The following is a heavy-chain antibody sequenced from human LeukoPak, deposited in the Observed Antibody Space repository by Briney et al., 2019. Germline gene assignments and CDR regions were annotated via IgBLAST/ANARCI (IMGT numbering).Heavy chain of an antibody. V-gene: IGHV1-18*01. J-gene: IGHJ4*02. CDR3: ARAGPRDPVYDYVWGSYRSYYFDY. CDR1: GYTFTSYG. Sequence: ASVKVSCKASGYTFTSYGISWVRQAPGQGLEWMGWISAYNGNTNYAQKPQGRVTMTTDTSTSTGYMELRSLRSDDTAVYYCARAGPRDPVYDYVWGSYRSYYFDYWGQGTLVTVSS. D-gene: IGHD3-16*02. CDR2: ISAYNGNT.